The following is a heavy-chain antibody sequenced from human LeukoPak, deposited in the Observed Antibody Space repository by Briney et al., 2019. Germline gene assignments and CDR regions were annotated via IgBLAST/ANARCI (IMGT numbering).Heavy chain of an antibody. CDR1: GYTFTSYG. D-gene: IGHD3-3*01. CDR3: ARDPTPSRPRLAFFDNWFDP. J-gene: IGHJ5*02. CDR2: INPNSGGT. V-gene: IGHV1-2*06. Sequence: ASVKVSCKASGYTFTSYGISWVRQAPGQGLEWMGRINPNSGGTNYAQKFQGRVTMTRDTSISTAYMELCRLRSDDTAVYYCARDPTPSRPRLAFFDNWFDPWGQGTLVTVSS.